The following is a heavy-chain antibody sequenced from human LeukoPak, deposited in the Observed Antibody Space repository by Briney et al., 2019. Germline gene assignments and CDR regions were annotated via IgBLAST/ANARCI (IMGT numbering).Heavy chain of an antibody. CDR3: AIGYSSFNY. J-gene: IGHJ4*02. CDR1: GGSFSGYY. V-gene: IGHV4-34*01. D-gene: IGHD6-19*01. Sequence: SETLSLTCAVYGGSFSGYYWSWIRQPPGKGLEWIGEINHSGSTNYNPSLKSRVTISVDTSKNRFSLKLSSVTAADTAVYYCAIGYSSFNYWGQGTLVTVSS. CDR2: INHSGST.